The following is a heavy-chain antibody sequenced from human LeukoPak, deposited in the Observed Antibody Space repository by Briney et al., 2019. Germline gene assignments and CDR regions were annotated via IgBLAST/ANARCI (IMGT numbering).Heavy chain of an antibody. J-gene: IGHJ4*02. V-gene: IGHV3-74*01. CDR1: GLTFRTTW. CDR3: AKGSAAGRPYYFDY. CDR2: MNGEGTTI. D-gene: IGHD6-25*01. Sequence: PGGSLRLSCATSGLTFRTTWMHWVRQAPGKGLMWVSRMNGEGTTIDYADSVKGRFTISRDNSKNTLYLQMNSLRAEDAAVYFCAKGSAAGRPYYFDYWGQGTLVTVSS.